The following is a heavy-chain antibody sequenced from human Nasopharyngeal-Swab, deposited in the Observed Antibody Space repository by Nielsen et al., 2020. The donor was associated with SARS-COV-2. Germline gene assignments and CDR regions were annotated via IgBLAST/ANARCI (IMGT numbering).Heavy chain of an antibody. CDR3: ARLRRDGYNVRALYFDY. J-gene: IGHJ4*02. CDR2: ISSSGSTI. D-gene: IGHD5-24*01. Sequence: GGSLRLSCAASGFTFSSYEMNWVRQAPGKGLEWVSYISSSGSTIYYADSVKGRFTISRDNAKNSLYLQMNSLRAEDTAVYYCARLRRDGYNVRALYFDYWGQGTLVTASS. V-gene: IGHV3-48*03. CDR1: GFTFSSYE.